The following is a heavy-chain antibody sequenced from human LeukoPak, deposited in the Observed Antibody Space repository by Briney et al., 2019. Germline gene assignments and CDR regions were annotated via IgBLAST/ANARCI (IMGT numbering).Heavy chain of an antibody. V-gene: IGHV4-59*01. Sequence: ETLSLTCTVSGGSISIYYWSWIRQPPGKGLEWIGYIYYIGSTNYNPSLKSRVTISVDTSKNQFSLKLSSVTAADTAVYYCARSPSIGVVIRVFDYWGQGTLVTVSS. J-gene: IGHJ4*02. CDR2: IYYIGST. CDR1: GGSISIYY. D-gene: IGHD3-3*01. CDR3: ARSPSIGVVIRVFDY.